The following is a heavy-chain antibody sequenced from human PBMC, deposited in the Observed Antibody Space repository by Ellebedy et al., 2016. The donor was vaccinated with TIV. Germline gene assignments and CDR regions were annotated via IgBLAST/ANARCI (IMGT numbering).Heavy chain of an antibody. CDR3: ARDKATMVRGVYYGMDV. J-gene: IGHJ6*02. V-gene: IGHV4-4*07. CDR1: GGSISSYY. Sequence: SETLSLTCTVSGGSISSYYWSWIRQPAGKGLEWIGRIYTSGSTNYNPSLKSRVTMSVDTSKNQFSLKLSSVTAADTAVYYCARDKATMVRGVYYGMDVWGQGTTVTVSS. D-gene: IGHD3-10*01. CDR2: IYTSGST.